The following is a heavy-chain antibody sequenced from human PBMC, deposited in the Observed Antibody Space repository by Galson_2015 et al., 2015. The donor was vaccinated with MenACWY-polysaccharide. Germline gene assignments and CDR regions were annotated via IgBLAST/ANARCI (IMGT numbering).Heavy chain of an antibody. CDR3: ARRSLDNWYFDL. D-gene: IGHD1-1*01. J-gene: IGHJ2*01. V-gene: IGHV4-4*07. CDR2: IHATGST. CDR1: HDSITSSY. Sequence: ETLSLTCTVSHDSITSSYWRWIRQSADKGLKYLGRIHATGSTAYNPSFRSRVAMSVDLPRNQLSLRLASMTASDTAIYYCARRSLDNWYFDLWGRCTLVIVSS.